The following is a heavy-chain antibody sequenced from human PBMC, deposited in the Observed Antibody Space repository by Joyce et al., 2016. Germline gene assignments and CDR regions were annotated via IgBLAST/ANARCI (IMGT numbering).Heavy chain of an antibody. Sequence: QVQLVESGGGVGQPGGSLTLSCAASGFSFSQFSMVWIRQARGKGLEWAAVISSEGSNKYYADSAKGRFIISRDNSKNTLNLQMTGLRSDDTGVYYCARGTTVTRMGNWFDPWGQGTLVTVSS. V-gene: IGHV3-30-3*01. CDR1: GFSFSQFS. CDR3: ARGTTVTRMGNWFDP. CDR2: ISSEGSNK. J-gene: IGHJ5*02. D-gene: IGHD4-17*01.